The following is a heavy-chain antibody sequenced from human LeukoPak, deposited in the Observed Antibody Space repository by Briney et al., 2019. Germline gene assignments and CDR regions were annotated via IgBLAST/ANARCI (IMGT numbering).Heavy chain of an antibody. CDR1: GFTFSDYY. D-gene: IGHD3-22*01. Sequence: KAGGSLRLSCAASGFTFSDYYMSWIRQAPGKGLEWGSYISSSGSTIYYADSVKGRFTISRDNAKNSLYLQMNSLRAEDTAVYYCARDRYYDSSGYYGPWGQGTLVTVSS. CDR2: ISSSGSTI. CDR3: ARDRYYDSSGYYGP. J-gene: IGHJ5*02. V-gene: IGHV3-11*01.